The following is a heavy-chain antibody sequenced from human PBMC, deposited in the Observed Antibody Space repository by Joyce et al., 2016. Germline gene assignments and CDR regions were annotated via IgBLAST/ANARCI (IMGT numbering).Heavy chain of an antibody. CDR3: ARGKALDI. Sequence: DVQLVESGGGLVQPGGSLRLSCAASGFFFSDLSMSWVRQTPGRGLEWVANIKADESGKYYVDSVKGRFTISRDNAKSSLYLQMNSLRAEDTAIYYCARGKALDIWGQGTMVTVSS. J-gene: IGHJ3*02. CDR2: IKADESGK. CDR1: GFFFSDLS. V-gene: IGHV3-7*01.